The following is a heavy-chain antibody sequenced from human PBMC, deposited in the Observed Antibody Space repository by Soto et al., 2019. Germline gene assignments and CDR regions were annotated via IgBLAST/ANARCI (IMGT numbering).Heavy chain of an antibody. D-gene: IGHD4-17*01. CDR1: GFQLGTYA. V-gene: IGHV3-23*01. CDR2: ISNNVVDT. CDR3: AHPRGYGVFDAVDI. Sequence: LRLSCAASGFQLGTYAMNWDRQDPGKGLEWVSAISNNVVDTYYAESVRGRFTISRDNSINTLYLQMRRLRAEDTAVYYCAHPRGYGVFDAVDIWGQGTMVTVSS. J-gene: IGHJ3*02.